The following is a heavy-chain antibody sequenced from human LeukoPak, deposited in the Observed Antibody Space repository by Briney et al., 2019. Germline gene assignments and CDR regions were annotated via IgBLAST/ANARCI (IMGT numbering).Heavy chain of an antibody. J-gene: IGHJ4*02. V-gene: IGHV4-34*01. D-gene: IGHD3-10*01. Sequence: PSETLFLTGAVIGGSFSRYYWSWIRHPPGKGLEWIGEINHRGSTNYHPPLKRRVTLSVDTSKNQLPLKLSSVTAADPAVYYCARIGPGTSFDYWGQGTLVTVSS. CDR1: GGSFSRYY. CDR2: INHRGST. CDR3: ARIGPGTSFDY.